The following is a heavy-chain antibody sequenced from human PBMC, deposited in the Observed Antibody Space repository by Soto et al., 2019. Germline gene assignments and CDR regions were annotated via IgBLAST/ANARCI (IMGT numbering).Heavy chain of an antibody. J-gene: IGHJ3*02. D-gene: IGHD6-19*01. Sequence: QVQLQESGPGLVKPSETLSLTCTVSGGSISSYYWSWIRQPPGKGLEWIGYIYYSGSTNYNPSLKSRVTISVDTSKNQFSLKLSSVTAADTAVYYCARVEWLESLGAFDIWGQGTMVTVSS. CDR3: ARVEWLESLGAFDI. CDR2: IYYSGST. CDR1: GGSISSYY. V-gene: IGHV4-59*01.